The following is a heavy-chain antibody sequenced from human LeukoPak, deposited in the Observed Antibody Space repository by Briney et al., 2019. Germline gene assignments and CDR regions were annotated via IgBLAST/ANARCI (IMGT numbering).Heavy chain of an antibody. CDR3: ARRGQAGYLY. D-gene: IGHD3-16*02. Sequence: SETLSLTCTVSGGSVTSSSYYWGWIRQPPGKGLEWIGSIYYSGSTYYTPSLKSRVTISVDTSKNQFSLKLSSVTAADTAVYYCARRGQAGYLYWGQGTLVTVSS. V-gene: IGHV4-39*01. CDR2: IYYSGST. J-gene: IGHJ4*02. CDR1: GGSVTSSSYY.